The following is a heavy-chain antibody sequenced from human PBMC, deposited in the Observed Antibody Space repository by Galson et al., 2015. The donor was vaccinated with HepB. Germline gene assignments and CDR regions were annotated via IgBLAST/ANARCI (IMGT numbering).Heavy chain of an antibody. Sequence: SVTVSCKASGYTFTPFAMHWVRQAPGQGLEWMGWINAANGNTKYSQKFQGRVTITSDTSATTAYMELSSLRSEDTAVYYCARGGAIRDWYFDLWGRGALVTVSS. CDR2: INAANGNT. V-gene: IGHV1-3*01. CDR3: ARGGAIRDWYFDL. CDR1: GYTFTPFA. J-gene: IGHJ2*01. D-gene: IGHD1-26*01.